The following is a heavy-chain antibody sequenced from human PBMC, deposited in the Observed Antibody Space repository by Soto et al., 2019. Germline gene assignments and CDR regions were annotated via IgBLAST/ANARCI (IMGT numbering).Heavy chain of an antibody. J-gene: IGHJ6*02. V-gene: IGHV3-15*01. CDR2: IKSKTDGGTT. D-gene: IGHD5-18*01. CDR3: PSGPASRCSYELLGNYGMDV. CDR1: GFTFSSYS. Sequence: GGSLRLSCAASGFTFSSYSMNWVRQAPGKGLEWVGRIKSKTDGGTTDYAAPVKGRFTISRDDSKNTLYLQMNSLKTEDSAVYYCPSGPASRCSYELLGNYGMDVWGQGTTVTVSS.